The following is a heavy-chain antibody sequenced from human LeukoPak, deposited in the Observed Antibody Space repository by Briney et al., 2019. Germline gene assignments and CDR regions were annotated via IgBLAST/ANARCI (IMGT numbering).Heavy chain of an antibody. CDR3: ARVDVEVGDFDY. Sequence: SGTLSLTCTVSGDSISDYYWSWLRQSPRKGLEYIGFLSYTGNTNYNPSLKSRVTISVDTSKNQFSLKLSSVTAADTAVYYCARVDVEVGDFDYWGQGTLVTVSS. D-gene: IGHD2-15*01. CDR1: GDSISDYY. CDR2: LSYTGNT. J-gene: IGHJ4*02. V-gene: IGHV4-59*12.